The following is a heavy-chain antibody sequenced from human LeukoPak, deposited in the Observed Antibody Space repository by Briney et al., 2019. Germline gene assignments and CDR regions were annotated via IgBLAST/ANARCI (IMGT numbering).Heavy chain of an antibody. Sequence: GGSLRLSCAASGFTFSSYAMHWVRQAPGKGLEWVAVISYDGSNKYYADSVKGRFTISRDNSKNTLYLQMNSLGAEDTAVYYCARPYYDSSGYYNGAFDYWGLGTLVTVSS. CDR2: ISYDGSNK. D-gene: IGHD3-22*01. J-gene: IGHJ4*02. CDR1: GFTFSSYA. CDR3: ARPYYDSSGYYNGAFDY. V-gene: IGHV3-30-3*01.